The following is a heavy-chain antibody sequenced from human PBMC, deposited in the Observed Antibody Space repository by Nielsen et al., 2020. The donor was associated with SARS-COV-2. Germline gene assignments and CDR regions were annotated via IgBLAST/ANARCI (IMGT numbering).Heavy chain of an antibody. CDR3: ATSPPMATNPGWFDP. V-gene: IGHV1-24*01. D-gene: IGHD5-24*01. J-gene: IGHJ5*02. CDR1: GYTLTELS. Sequence: ASVKVSCKVSGYTLTELSMHWVRQAPGKGLEWMGDFDPEDGETIYAQKFQGRVTMTEDTSTDTAYMELSSLRSEDTAVYYCATSPPMATNPGWFDPWGQGTLVTVSS. CDR2: FDPEDGET.